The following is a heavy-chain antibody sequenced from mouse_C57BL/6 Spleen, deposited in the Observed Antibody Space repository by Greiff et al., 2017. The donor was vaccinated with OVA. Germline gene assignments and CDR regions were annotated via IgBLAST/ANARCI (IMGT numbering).Heavy chain of an antibody. V-gene: IGHV1-15*01. Sequence: VKLMESGAELVRPGASVTLSCKASGYTFTDYEMHWVKQTPVHGLEWIGAIDPETGGTAYNQKFKGKAILTADKSSSTAYMELRSLTSEDSAVYYCTRQDSWFAYWGQGTLVTVSA. CDR2: IDPETGGT. CDR3: TRQDSWFAY. CDR1: GYTFTDYE. J-gene: IGHJ3*01.